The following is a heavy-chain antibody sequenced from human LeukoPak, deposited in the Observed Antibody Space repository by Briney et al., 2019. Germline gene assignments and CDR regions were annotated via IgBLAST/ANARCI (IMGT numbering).Heavy chain of an antibody. CDR2: ISSSGDNT. D-gene: IGHD6-19*01. V-gene: IGHV3-23*01. CDR1: GFTFSSSA. CDR3: ASNSGWYDSGAIDH. Sequence: GGSLRLSCAASGFTFSSSAMSWVRQAPGKGLEWVSTISSSGDNTYYADSVKGRFAISRDNSKNTLYLQMNSLRAEDTAVYYCASNSGWYDSGAIDHWGQGTLVTVSS. J-gene: IGHJ4*02.